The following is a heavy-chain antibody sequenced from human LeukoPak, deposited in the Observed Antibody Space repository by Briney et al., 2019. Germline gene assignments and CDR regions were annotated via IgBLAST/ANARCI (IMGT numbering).Heavy chain of an antibody. J-gene: IGHJ5*02. CDR3: ARVIRESPIAAAGRNWFDP. V-gene: IGHV1-69*06. D-gene: IGHD6-13*01. Sequence: SVKVSCKASGYTFTGYYMHWVRQAPGQGLEWMGGIIPIFGTANYAQKFQGRVTITADKSTSTAYMELSSLRSEDTAVYYCARVIRESPIAAAGRNWFDPWGQGTLVTVSS. CDR1: GYTFTGYY. CDR2: IIPIFGTA.